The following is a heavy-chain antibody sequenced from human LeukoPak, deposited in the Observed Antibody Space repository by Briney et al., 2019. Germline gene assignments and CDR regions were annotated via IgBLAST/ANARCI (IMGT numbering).Heavy chain of an antibody. CDR2: INPNSGGA. Sequence: ASVKVSCKASGYIFTGYYMHWVRQAPGQGLEWMGRINPNSGGADYAQNFQGRVTMTRDTSISTAYMTLNRLRSDDTAVYYCARGPPEYCSGGSCYSGRNWIDPWGQGTLVTVSS. CDR1: GYIFTGYY. V-gene: IGHV1-2*06. J-gene: IGHJ5*02. CDR3: ARGPPEYCSGGSCYSGRNWIDP. D-gene: IGHD2-15*01.